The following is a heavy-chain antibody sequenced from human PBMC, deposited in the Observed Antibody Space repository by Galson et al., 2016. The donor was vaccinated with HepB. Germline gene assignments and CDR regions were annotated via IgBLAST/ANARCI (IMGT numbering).Heavy chain of an antibody. Sequence: QSGAEVKKPGESLTISCKGLGYNFSRDWITWVRQMPGKGLEWMGRIDPSDSYTNYSPSFQGPVTISADTSINTAFLHWSSLKATDPAMYFCARGPIWLDPWVQGTLVTVSS. CDR3: ARGPIWLDP. J-gene: IGHJ5*02. V-gene: IGHV5-10-1*01. CDR1: GYNFSRDW. CDR2: IDPSDSYT.